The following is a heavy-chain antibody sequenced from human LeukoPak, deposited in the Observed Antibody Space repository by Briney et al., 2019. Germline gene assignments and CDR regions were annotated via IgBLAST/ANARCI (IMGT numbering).Heavy chain of an antibody. CDR1: GYSISSGYY. D-gene: IGHD3-22*01. Sequence: SETLSLTCTVSGYSISSGYYWGWIRQPPGKGLEWIGSIYHSGSTYYNPSLKSRVTISVDTSKNQFSLKLSSVTAADTAVYYCARAKRPSYYYDSSGYYSSRLWDIWFDPWGQGTLVTVSS. CDR2: IYHSGST. CDR3: ARAKRPSYYYDSSGYYSSRLWDIWFDP. V-gene: IGHV4-38-2*02. J-gene: IGHJ5*02.